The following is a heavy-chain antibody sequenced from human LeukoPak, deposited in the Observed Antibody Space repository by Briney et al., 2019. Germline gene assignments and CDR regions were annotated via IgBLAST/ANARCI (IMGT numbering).Heavy chain of an antibody. Sequence: ASVTVSCTASGYTFTSYAMHWVRQAPGQRLEWMGWINAGNGNTKYSQKFQGRVTITRDTSASTAYMELSSLRSEDTAVYYCARHTTVTSGMDVWGQGTTVTVSS. CDR3: ARHTTVTSGMDV. J-gene: IGHJ6*02. D-gene: IGHD4-17*01. V-gene: IGHV1-3*01. CDR2: INAGNGNT. CDR1: GYTFTSYA.